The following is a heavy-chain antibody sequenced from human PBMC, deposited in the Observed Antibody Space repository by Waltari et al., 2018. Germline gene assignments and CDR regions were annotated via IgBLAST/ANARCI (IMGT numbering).Heavy chain of an antibody. D-gene: IGHD3-22*01. CDR3: ARGSYYDSSGYPDY. CDR1: GYTFTSYA. Sequence: QVQLVQSGAEVKKPGASVKVSCKASGYTFTSYAMHWVRQAPGQRLEWMGWINAGNGNTKYSQKCQGRVTITRDTSASTAYMELSSMRSEETAVYYCARGSYYDSSGYPDYWGQGTLVTVSS. CDR2: INAGNGNT. V-gene: IGHV1-3*01. J-gene: IGHJ4*02.